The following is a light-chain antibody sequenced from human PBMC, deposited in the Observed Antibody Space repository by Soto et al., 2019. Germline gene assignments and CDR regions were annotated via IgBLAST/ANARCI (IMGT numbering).Light chain of an antibody. V-gene: IGLV1-40*01. CDR1: SSNIGAGYD. Sequence: QSVLTQPPSVSGAPGQRVTISCTGSSSNIGAGYDVPWYQQLPGTAPKLLIYGNSNRPSGVPDRFSGSKSGTSASLAITGLQAADEADYYCQSYDSSLSGFYVFGTGTKVTVL. CDR3: QSYDSSLSGFYV. J-gene: IGLJ1*01. CDR2: GNS.